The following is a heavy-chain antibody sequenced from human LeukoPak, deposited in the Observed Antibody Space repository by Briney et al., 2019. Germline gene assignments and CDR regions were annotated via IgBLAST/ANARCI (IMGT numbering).Heavy chain of an antibody. Sequence: SETLSLTCAVYGGSFSAHYWSWIRQPPGEGLEWIGDVNHGGSTNFNPSLKSRVTISVDTSNNQLQFSLNLTSVSAADTAVYYCARDVGYCTNGVCYTPFDYWGQGTLVTVSS. CDR1: GGSFSAHY. V-gene: IGHV4-34*01. CDR2: VNHGGST. CDR3: ARDVGYCTNGVCYTPFDY. J-gene: IGHJ4*02. D-gene: IGHD2-8*01.